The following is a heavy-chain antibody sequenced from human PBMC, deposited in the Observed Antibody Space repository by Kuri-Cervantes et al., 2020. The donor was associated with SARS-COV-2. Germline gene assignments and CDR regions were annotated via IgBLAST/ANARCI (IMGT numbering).Heavy chain of an antibody. V-gene: IGHV3-23*01. J-gene: IGHJ6*02. CDR2: ISGSGGST. Sequence: GESLKISWAASGITFSCCARSWGRQAPGEGLECVSAISGSGGSTYYADSVKGRFTISRDNSKNTLYLQMNSLRAEDTAVYYCAKDKGDYDFRSGYHYYYGMGVWGQGTTVTVSS. CDR3: AKDKGDYDFRSGYHYYYGMGV. CDR1: GITFSCCA. D-gene: IGHD3-3*01.